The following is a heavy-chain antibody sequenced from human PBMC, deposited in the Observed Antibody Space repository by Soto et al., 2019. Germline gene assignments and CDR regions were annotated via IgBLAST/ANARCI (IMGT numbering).Heavy chain of an antibody. V-gene: IGHV4-61*08. J-gene: IGHJ4*02. Sequence: SETLSLTCTVSGGSISSGGYYWSWIRQHPGKGLEWIGYIYYSGSTNYNPSLKSRVTISVDTSKNQFSLKLSSVTAADTAVYYCARTPNWNDAPDWGQGTLVTVSS. CDR1: GGSISSGGYY. D-gene: IGHD1-20*01. CDR3: ARTPNWNDAPD. CDR2: IYYSGST.